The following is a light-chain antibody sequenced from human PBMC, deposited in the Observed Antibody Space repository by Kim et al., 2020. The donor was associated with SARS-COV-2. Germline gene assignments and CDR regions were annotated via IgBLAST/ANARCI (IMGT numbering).Light chain of an antibody. Sequence: GQALPISCTGTSSDVGGQKYVSWYQQRPGKAPKLMIFDVTNRPSGVSNHFSGSKSGNTASLTISGLRAEDEADYYCCSYTNSGTYVFGTGTKVTVL. CDR3: CSYTNSGTYV. J-gene: IGLJ1*01. CDR1: SSDVGGQKY. V-gene: IGLV2-14*04. CDR2: DVT.